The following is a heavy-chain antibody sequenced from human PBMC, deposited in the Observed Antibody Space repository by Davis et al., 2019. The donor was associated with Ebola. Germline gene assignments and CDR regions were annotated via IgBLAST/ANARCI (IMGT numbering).Heavy chain of an antibody. Sequence: LRLSCPISGDSVSSGGWNWIRQSPSRGLEWLGRTYFSSKWNHDYAVSVKSRITINPDTSKNQFSLQLKSVTPEDTALYYCTRGWLRGGMDVWGEGTTVTV. V-gene: IGHV6-1*01. CDR1: GDSVSSGG. CDR3: TRGWLRGGMDV. D-gene: IGHD5-18*01. CDR2: TYFSSKWNH. J-gene: IGHJ6*02.